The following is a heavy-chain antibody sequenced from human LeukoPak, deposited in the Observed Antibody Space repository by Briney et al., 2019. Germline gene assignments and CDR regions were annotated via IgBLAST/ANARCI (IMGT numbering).Heavy chain of an antibody. Sequence: GASGKVSCKASGGTFSSYAISWGRQSPGQGLGGWGGFIPIFGTANYAQKFQGRVTITADKSTSTAYIELSRLRSDDTAVYSCARDRITMVRGVLWFDPWGQGTLVTVSS. CDR1: GGTFSSYA. CDR2: FIPIFGTA. V-gene: IGHV1-69*06. J-gene: IGHJ5*02. CDR3: ARDRITMVRGVLWFDP. D-gene: IGHD3-10*01.